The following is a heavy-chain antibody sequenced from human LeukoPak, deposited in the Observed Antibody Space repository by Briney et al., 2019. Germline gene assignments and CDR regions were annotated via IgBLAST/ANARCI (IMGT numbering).Heavy chain of an antibody. CDR1: GYTFTRYS. CDR2: IKPNSGGT. J-gene: IGHJ4*02. CDR3: AYSSSWYPRFDY. Sequence: ASVKVSCKPSGYTFTRYSMHWGPQSPGHRLEGMGWIKPNSGGTNYAQKLQGRVTMTTDTSTSTAYMELRSLRSDDTAVYYCAYSSSWYPRFDYRGQGTLVTVSS. D-gene: IGHD6-13*01. V-gene: IGHV1-2*02.